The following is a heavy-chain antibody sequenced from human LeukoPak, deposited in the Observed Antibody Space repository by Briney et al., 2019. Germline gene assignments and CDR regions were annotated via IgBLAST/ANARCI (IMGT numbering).Heavy chain of an antibody. CDR3: SRDFLPGAPDYPDL. CDR2: IGYDGDRK. D-gene: IGHD1-14*01. V-gene: IGHV3-30*04. CDR1: GCTLSSYL. Sequence: GGAVRLSCTATGCTLSSYLFHGFRQAPGKGLPWVGVIGYDGDRKFYTYAVNVQFRISRDDSKTTLYLQMDMLRADATAVYYCSRDFLPGAPDYPDLWGQGTLVTVSS. J-gene: IGHJ5*02.